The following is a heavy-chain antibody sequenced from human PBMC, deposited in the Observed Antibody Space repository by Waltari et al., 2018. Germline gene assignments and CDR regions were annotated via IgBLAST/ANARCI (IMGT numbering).Heavy chain of an antibody. Sequence: EVQLVESGGGLVQPGGSLRLSCAASAFTVSSSCMHWVRQAPGKGLEWVSLVYSGGTTYYAGSVEGRFTISRDISTNTVYLQRNSLTAEDTAVYYCARDPLYYFDSWGQGALVTVSS. J-gene: IGHJ4*02. CDR2: VYSGGTT. CDR1: AFTVSSSC. CDR3: ARDPLYYFDS. V-gene: IGHV3-53*01.